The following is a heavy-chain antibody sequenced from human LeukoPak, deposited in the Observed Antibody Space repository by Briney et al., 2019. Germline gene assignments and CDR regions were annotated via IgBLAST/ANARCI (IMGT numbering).Heavy chain of an antibody. D-gene: IGHD5-18*01. CDR3: ARQLWVPDY. Sequence: PGGSLRLSCTASGFTFSDYGMSWVRQTPGAGLEWVSSIQNTGKNTHYAESVKGRFTISRDNSRNTVYLQMNSLTVGDTAVYHCARQLWVPDYWGQGTRVTVSS. J-gene: IGHJ4*02. V-gene: IGHV3-23*05. CDR1: GFTFSDYG. CDR2: IQNTGKNT.